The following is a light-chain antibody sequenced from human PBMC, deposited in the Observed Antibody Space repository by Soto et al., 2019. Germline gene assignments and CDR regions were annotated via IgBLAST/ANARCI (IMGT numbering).Light chain of an antibody. V-gene: IGKV3D-15*01. CDR2: AAS. Sequence: LVMAQSPSTLSVSPGYRAALSCGASQSSRSILAWYHQKPGKAPTLLIYAASTTPTGIPPRFSGSGSGTDFTLTISRLQPEDFAAYYCQQNYSSPRTFGQGTKVDNK. CDR1: QSSRSI. J-gene: IGKJ1*01. CDR3: QQNYSSPRT.